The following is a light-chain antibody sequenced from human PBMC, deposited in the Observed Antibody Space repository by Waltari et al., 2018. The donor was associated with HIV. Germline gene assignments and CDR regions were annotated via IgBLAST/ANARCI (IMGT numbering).Light chain of an antibody. Sequence: QSVLTKPPSASATSGQRVTMSCSGTRSHLGSLWLFLFQQFLWTAPKLPMYKNNTRFSGVPDRFSASKSGTSASLAISGLRSEDESVYYWAAWDDSLRGHVVFGGGTNLTV. V-gene: IGLV1-47*01. CDR3: AAWDDSLRGHVV. CDR1: RSHLGSLW. CDR2: KNN. J-gene: IGLJ2*01.